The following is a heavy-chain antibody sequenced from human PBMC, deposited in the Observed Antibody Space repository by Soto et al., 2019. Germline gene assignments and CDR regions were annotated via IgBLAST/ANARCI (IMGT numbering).Heavy chain of an antibody. J-gene: IGHJ4*02. D-gene: IGHD3-10*01. CDR2: IWYDGSNK. Sequence: GGSLRLSCAASGFTFSSYGMHWVRQAPGKGLEWVAVIWYDGSNKYYADSVKGRFTISRDNSKNTLYLQMNSLRAEDTAVYYCARDTYYGSGSYYSYFDYWGQGTLVTVSS. CDR3: ARDTYYGSGSYYSYFDY. V-gene: IGHV3-33*01. CDR1: GFTFSSYG.